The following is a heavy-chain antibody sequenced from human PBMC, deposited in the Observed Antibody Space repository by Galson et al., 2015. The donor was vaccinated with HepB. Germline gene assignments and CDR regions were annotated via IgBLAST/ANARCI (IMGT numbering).Heavy chain of an antibody. D-gene: IGHD2-2*01. CDR2: ISYDGSDK. CDR3: ARGYVAVVPATSDY. V-gene: IGHV3-30-3*01. CDR1: GFTFNSYS. Sequence: SLILSCAGSGFTFNSYSMHWVRQAPGKGLEWVAVISYDGSDKYYADSVKGRFTISRDNSKNSLYLQMNSLRAEDTAVYYCARGYVAVVPATSDYWGQGILVTVSS. J-gene: IGHJ4*02.